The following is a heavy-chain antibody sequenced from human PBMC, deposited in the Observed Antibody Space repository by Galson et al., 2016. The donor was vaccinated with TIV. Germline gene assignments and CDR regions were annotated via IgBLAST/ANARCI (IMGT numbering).Heavy chain of an antibody. D-gene: IGHD1-14*01. Sequence: LSCAPSGFNFDDSAFTWVRQVPGKGLEWVCDINWNGRKTRYRDSVTGRFTVSRDNGKKTLYLQLSSLRTEDTGLYYCTRNPAEMRKESDYYDYWGQGTLVTVSS. V-gene: IGHV3-20*04. CDR3: TRNPAEMRKESDYYDY. J-gene: IGHJ4*02. CDR2: INWNGRKT. CDR1: GFNFDDSA.